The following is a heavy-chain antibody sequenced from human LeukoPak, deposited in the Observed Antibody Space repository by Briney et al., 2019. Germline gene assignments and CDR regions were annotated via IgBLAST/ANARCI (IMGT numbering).Heavy chain of an antibody. J-gene: IGHJ4*02. CDR1: GYTFTSYG. CDR3: AVAISDAHFDY. CDR2: ISAYNGNT. V-gene: IGHV1-18*01. Sequence: GASVKVSCKASGYTFTSYGISWVRQAPGQGLEWMGWISAYNGNTNYAQKLQGRVTMTTDTSSSTAYMELRSLRSDDTAVYYCAVAISDAHFDYWGQGTLVTVSS. D-gene: IGHD5-12*01.